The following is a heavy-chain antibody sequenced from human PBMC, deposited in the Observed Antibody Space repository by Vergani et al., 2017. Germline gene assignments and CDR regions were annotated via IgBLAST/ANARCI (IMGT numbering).Heavy chain of an antibody. CDR1: GGTFSSYA. J-gene: IGHJ4*02. CDR2: IIPIFGTA. D-gene: IGHD3-16*02. V-gene: IGHV1-69*01. Sequence: QVQLVQSGAEVKKPGSSVKVSCKASGGTFSSYAISWVRQAPGQGLEWMGGIIPIFGTANYAQKFQGRVTITADESTSTAYMELSSLRSEDMAVYYCARSSYDYVWGSYRSYYFDYWGQGTLVTVSS. CDR3: ARSSYDYVWGSYRSYYFDY.